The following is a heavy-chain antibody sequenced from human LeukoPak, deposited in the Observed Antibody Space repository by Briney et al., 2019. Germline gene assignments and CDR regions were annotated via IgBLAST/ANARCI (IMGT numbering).Heavy chain of an antibody. CDR3: AKDAPSGSGES. CDR2: ISYDGSNK. Sequence: GGSLRLSCAASGFTFSSYGMHWVRQAPGKGLEWVAVISYDGSNKYYADSVKGRFTISRDNSKNTLYLQMNSLRAEDTAVYYCAKDAPSGSGESWGQGTVVTVSS. J-gene: IGHJ5*02. CDR1: GFTFSSYG. V-gene: IGHV3-30*18. D-gene: IGHD3-10*01.